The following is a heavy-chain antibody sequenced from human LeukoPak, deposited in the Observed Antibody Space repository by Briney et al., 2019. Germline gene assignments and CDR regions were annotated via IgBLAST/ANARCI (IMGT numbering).Heavy chain of an antibody. CDR1: GYRYISYW. CDR3: ARRGYCSGNSCYHYDS. V-gene: IGHV5-51*01. D-gene: IGHD2-15*01. J-gene: IGHJ4*02. CDR2: IYPGDSNT. Sequence: PGESLKISCKSSGYRYISYWIGWVRQMPGKGPEWMGTIYPGDSNTRYSPSFQGQVTISVDKSIDTAYLQWSSLKASDSAIYSCARRGYCSGNSCYHYDSWGQGTLVTVSS.